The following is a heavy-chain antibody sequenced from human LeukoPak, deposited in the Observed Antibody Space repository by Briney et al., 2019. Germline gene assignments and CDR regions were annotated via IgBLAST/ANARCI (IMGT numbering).Heavy chain of an antibody. Sequence: GESLKIPCQGSGYSFTSYWIAWVRQMPGKGLEWMGIIYPGDSDTRYSPSFQGQVTISADKSISTAYLQWSSLKASDTAMYYCARPARSYNVMDVWGQGTMVTVSS. CDR2: IYPGDSDT. D-gene: IGHD6-25*01. V-gene: IGHV5-51*01. CDR3: ARPARSYNVMDV. J-gene: IGHJ6*02. CDR1: GYSFTSYW.